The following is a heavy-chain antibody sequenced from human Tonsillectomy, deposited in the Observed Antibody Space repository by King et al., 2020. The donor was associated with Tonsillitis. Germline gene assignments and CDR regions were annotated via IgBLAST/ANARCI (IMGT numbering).Heavy chain of an antibody. J-gene: IGHJ4*02. CDR3: ARIAVYDSSGYCFDN. CDR1: GYNFTNYG. D-gene: IGHD3-22*01. V-gene: IGHV1-18*01. CDR2: ISAYNGKT. Sequence: QLVQSGSEVKKPGASVKVSCKASGYNFTNYGINWVRQAPGQGLEWMGWISAYNGKTNYAQKLQVRVTKTTDTSTSTAYMELRSLRSDDTAVYYCARIAVYDSSGYCFDNWGQGTLVTVSP.